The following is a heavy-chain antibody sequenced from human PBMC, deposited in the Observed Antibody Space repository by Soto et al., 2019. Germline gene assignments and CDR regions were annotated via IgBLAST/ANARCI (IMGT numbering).Heavy chain of an antibody. CDR2: TYYRSRWYS. J-gene: IGHJ5*01. D-gene: IGHD3-16*02. CDR3: GRAHLVTDHYTLAHIDT. V-gene: IGHV6-1*01. CDR1: GDSVSSKSAI. Sequence: SQTLSLTCVISGDSVSSKSAIWNWIRQSPSRGLEWLGRTYYRSRWYSDYAISVKGRITINPDTSKNQLSLQLNSVTPKDTSVYYCGRAHLVTDHYTLAHIDTSGQGALLTVSS.